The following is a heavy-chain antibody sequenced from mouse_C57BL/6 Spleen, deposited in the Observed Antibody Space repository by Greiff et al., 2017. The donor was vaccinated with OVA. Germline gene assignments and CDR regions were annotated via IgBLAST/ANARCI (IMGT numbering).Heavy chain of an antibody. V-gene: IGHV5-9*01. J-gene: IGHJ4*01. CDR1: GFTFSSYT. CDR3: ARQDYSKAYYYAMDY. Sequence: EVQLVESGGGLVKPGGSLKLSCAASGFTFSSYTMSWVRQTPEKRLEWVATISGGGGNTYYPDSVKGRFTISRDNAKNTLYLQMSSLRSEDTALYYCARQDYSKAYYYAMDYWGQGTSVTVSS. CDR2: ISGGGGNT. D-gene: IGHD2-5*01.